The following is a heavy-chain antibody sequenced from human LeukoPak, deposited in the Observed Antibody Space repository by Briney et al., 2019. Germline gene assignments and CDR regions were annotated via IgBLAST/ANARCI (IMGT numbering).Heavy chain of an antibody. J-gene: IGHJ4*02. V-gene: IGHV1-69*13. CDR1: GGTFSIYA. Sequence: SVKVSCKASGGTFSIYAISWVRQAPGQGLEWMGGIIPIFGTANYAQKFQGRVTITADESTSTAYMELSSLRSEDTAVYYCAREPYYYDSSGTTTSYFDYWGQGTLVTVSS. D-gene: IGHD3-22*01. CDR2: IIPIFGTA. CDR3: AREPYYYDSSGTTTSYFDY.